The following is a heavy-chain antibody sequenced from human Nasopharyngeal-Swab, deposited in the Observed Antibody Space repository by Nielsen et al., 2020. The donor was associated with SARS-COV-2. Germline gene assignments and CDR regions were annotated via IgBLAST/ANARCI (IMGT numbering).Heavy chain of an antibody. J-gene: IGHJ5*02. CDR3: AKEGVTGWFDP. D-gene: IGHD4-11*01. CDR2: ISHNSGT. Sequence: GSLRLSCTVSGVSITSQYWSWIRQLPGKGLEWIGYISHNSGTSYNPSLKSRVTMFMDTSKNQFSLRLRSVTAADTAVYYCAKEGVTGWFDPWGQGTLVTVSS. CDR1: GVSITSQY. V-gene: IGHV4-59*11.